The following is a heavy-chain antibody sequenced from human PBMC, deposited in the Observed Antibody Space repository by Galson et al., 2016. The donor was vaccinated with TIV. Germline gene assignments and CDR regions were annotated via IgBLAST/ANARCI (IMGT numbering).Heavy chain of an antibody. CDR2: IWYDGSNK. D-gene: IGHD3-22*01. CDR3: ARSPSRGYYWSIDH. CDR1: GFTFSSYG. J-gene: IGHJ4*02. Sequence: SLRLSCAASGFTFSSYGMHWVRQAPGKGLEWVAVIWYDGSNKYYADSVKGRFTISRDNSKNTLDLQMNSLRAEDTAVYYCARSPSRGYYWSIDHWGQGTLVTVSS. V-gene: IGHV3-33*01.